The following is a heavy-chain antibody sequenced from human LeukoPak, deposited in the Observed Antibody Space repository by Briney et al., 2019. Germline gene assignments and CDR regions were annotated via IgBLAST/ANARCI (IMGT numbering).Heavy chain of an antibody. D-gene: IGHD3-22*01. V-gene: IGHV3-48*01. Sequence: GGSLRLSCAASGFTFSSYGMNWVRQAPGKGLEWVSYISDSSTIIYYADSVKGRFTISRDNARNSLYLQMNSLRAEDTAVYYCAKDWNYYGSSGYYYFDYWGQGTLVTVSS. CDR3: AKDWNYYGSSGYYYFDY. CDR2: ISDSSTII. CDR1: GFTFSSYG. J-gene: IGHJ4*02.